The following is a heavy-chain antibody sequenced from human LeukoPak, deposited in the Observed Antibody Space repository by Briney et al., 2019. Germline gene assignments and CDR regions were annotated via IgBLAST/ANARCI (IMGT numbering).Heavy chain of an antibody. CDR2: IYPGDSDT. CDR1: GYSFTSYW. D-gene: IGHD5-12*01. V-gene: IGHV5-51*01. Sequence: NAGESLKISCKGSGYSFTSYWIGWVRQMPGKGLEWMGIIYPGDSDTRYSPSFQGQVTISADKSISTAYLQWSSLKASDTAMYYCARLESGYSGYDGTYFDYWGQGTLVTASS. J-gene: IGHJ4*02. CDR3: ARLESGYSGYDGTYFDY.